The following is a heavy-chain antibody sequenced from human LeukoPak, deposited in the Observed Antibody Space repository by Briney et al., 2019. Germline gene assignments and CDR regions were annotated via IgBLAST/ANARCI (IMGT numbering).Heavy chain of an antibody. CDR1: GDSINSRSYY. V-gene: IGHV4-39*01. Sequence: SETLSLTCTVSGDSINSRSYYWGWIRQPPGKGLEWIGNIYYSGSTYYNPSLKSRVTISVDTSKNQFSLKLSSVTAADTAVYYCARTGGDYRLDYWGQGTLVTVSS. CDR3: ARTGGDYRLDY. D-gene: IGHD4-17*01. CDR2: IYYSGST. J-gene: IGHJ4*02.